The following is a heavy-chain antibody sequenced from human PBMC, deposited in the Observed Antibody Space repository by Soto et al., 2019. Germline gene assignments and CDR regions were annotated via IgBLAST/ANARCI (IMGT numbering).Heavy chain of an antibody. CDR1: SGSIISGGNS. Sequence: QLQLQESGSGLVKPSQTLSLTCAVSSGSIISGGNSWSWIRQPPGKGLEWIGYIYHSGSTYYNPSLKSRVTISVDRSKNQFSLKLSSVTAADTAVYYCARAHGSGWGAFDIWGQGTMVTVSS. CDR2: IYHSGST. J-gene: IGHJ3*02. CDR3: ARAHGSGWGAFDI. V-gene: IGHV4-30-2*01. D-gene: IGHD3-10*01.